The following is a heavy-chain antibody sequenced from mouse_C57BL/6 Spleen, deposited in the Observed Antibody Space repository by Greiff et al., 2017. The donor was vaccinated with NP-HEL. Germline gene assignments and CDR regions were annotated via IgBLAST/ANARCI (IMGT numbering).Heavy chain of an antibody. CDR2: IYPGDGDT. J-gene: IGHJ4*01. Sequence: VQLQQSGAELVKPGASVKISCKASGYAFSSYWMNWVKQRPGKGLEWIGQIYPGDGDTNSNGKFKGKATLTADKSSSTAYMQLSSLTSEDSAVYFCARGGWLLRAMDYWGQGTSVTVSS. CDR3: ARGGWLLRAMDY. V-gene: IGHV1-80*01. D-gene: IGHD2-3*01. CDR1: GYAFSSYW.